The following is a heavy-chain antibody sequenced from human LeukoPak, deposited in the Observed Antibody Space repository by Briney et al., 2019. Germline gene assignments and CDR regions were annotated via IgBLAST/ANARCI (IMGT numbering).Heavy chain of an antibody. CDR1: GFTLSSYS. CDR3: AELGITMIGDV. J-gene: IGHJ6*04. Sequence: PGGSLRLSCAASGFTLSSYSMNWVRQTPGKGLEWVSSISSSSSYIYYADSVKGRFTISRDNAKNPLYLQMNSLRAEDTAVYYCAELGITMIGDVWGKGTTVTISS. D-gene: IGHD3-10*02. CDR2: ISSSSSYI. V-gene: IGHV3-21*01.